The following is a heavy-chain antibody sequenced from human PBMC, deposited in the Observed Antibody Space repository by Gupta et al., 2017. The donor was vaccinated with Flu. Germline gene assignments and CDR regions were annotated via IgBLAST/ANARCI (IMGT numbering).Heavy chain of an antibody. V-gene: IGHV3-11*01. J-gene: IGHJ4*02. CDR2: ISSSGSTI. Sequence: GKGLEWVSYISSSGSTIYYADSVKGRFTISRDNAKNSLYLQMNSLRAEDTAVYYCARGSSNGGSYLKGFFDYWGQGTLVTVSS. CDR3: ARGSSNGGSYLKGFFDY. D-gene: IGHD1-26*01.